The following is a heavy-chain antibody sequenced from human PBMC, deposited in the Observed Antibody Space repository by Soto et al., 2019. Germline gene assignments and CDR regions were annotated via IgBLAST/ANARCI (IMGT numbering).Heavy chain of an antibody. CDR1: GGSISSSSYY. CDR2: IYYSGST. J-gene: IGHJ4*02. Sequence: SETLSLTCTVSGGSISSSSYYWGWIRQPPGKGLEWIGSIYYSGSTYYNPSLKSRVTISVDTSKNQFSLKLSSVTAADTAVYYCARRGSTMVRGVITLYFDYWGQGTLVTVSS. V-gene: IGHV4-39*01. CDR3: ARRGSTMVRGVITLYFDY. D-gene: IGHD3-10*01.